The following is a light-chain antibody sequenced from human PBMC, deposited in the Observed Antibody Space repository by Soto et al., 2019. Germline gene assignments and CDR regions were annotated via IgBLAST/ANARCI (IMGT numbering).Light chain of an antibody. V-gene: IGKV1-5*03. CDR1: QSISSW. J-gene: IGKJ2*01. Sequence: DIQMTQSPSTLSASVGDRVTTTCRASQSISSWLAWYQQKPGKAPKLLIYKASSLESGVPSRFSGSGSGTEFTLTISSLQPDDFATYYCQQYNSYWYTFGQGTKLEIK. CDR3: QQYNSYWYT. CDR2: KAS.